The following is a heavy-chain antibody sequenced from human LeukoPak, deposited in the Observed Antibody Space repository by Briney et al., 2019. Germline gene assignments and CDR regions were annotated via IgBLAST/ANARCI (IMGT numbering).Heavy chain of an antibody. CDR2: ISSSSSTI. J-gene: IGHJ4*02. CDR3: ASGLGFLEWLPSDFDY. D-gene: IGHD3-3*01. Sequence: GGSLRLSCAASGFTFSSYSMNWVRQAPGKGLESGSYISSSSSTIYYADSVKGRFTISRDNAKNSLYLQMNSLRAEDTAVYYCASGLGFLEWLPSDFDYWGQGTLVTVSS. CDR1: GFTFSSYS. V-gene: IGHV3-48*01.